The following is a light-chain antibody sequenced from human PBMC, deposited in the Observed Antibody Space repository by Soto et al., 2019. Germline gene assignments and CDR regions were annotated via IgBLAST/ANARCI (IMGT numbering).Light chain of an antibody. CDR3: QQYNNWPPDRT. V-gene: IGKV3-15*01. Sequence: EIVMTQSPATLSVSPGERATLSCRASQSVGSNLAWYQQKPRQAPRLLIYGASTRATGIPARFSGSGSGTEFTLTISSLLSEDFAIYFCQQYNNWPPDRTFGQGTKVEIK. J-gene: IGKJ1*01. CDR1: QSVGSN. CDR2: GAS.